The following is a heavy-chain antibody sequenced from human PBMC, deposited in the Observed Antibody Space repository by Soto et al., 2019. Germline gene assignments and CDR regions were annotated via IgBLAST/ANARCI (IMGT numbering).Heavy chain of an antibody. CDR2: IYYSGST. D-gene: IGHD3-22*01. Sequence: QVQLQESGPGLVKHSKTLSLTCTVSGGSISSYYWSWIRQPPGKGLEWIGYIYYSGSTNYNPSLKSRVTISVDTSKNQFYLKLSSVTAADTAVYYCARSYDSSGWNWFDPWGQGTLVTVSS. CDR1: GGSISSYY. CDR3: ARSYDSSGWNWFDP. J-gene: IGHJ5*02. V-gene: IGHV4-59*08.